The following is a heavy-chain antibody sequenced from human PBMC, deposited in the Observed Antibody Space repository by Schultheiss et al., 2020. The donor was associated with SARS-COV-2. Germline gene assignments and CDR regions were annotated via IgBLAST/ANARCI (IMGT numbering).Heavy chain of an antibody. V-gene: IGHV4-34*01. J-gene: IGHJ6*02. Sequence: SQTLSLTCAVYGGSFSGYYWSWIRQPPGKGLEWIGSIYYGGSTNYNPSLKSRVTISVDKSKNQFSLRLNSLTAADTAVYYCARVGDVVVITSSPHYGMDVWGQGTTVTVSS. CDR1: GGSFSGYY. CDR2: IYYGGST. CDR3: ARVGDVVVITSSPHYGMDV. D-gene: IGHD3-22*01.